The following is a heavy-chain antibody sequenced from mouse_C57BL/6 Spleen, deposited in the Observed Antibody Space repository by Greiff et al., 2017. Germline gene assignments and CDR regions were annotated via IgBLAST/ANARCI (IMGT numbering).Heavy chain of an antibody. CDR1: GYTFTSYG. CDR3: AREGGGTRYFDY. CDR2: IYPRSGNT. J-gene: IGHJ2*01. D-gene: IGHD4-1*01. Sequence: QVQLQQSGAELARPGASVKLSCKASGYTFTSYGISWVKQRTGQGLEWIGEIYPRSGNTYYNEKFKGKATLTADKSSSTAYMELRSLTSEDSAVYFCAREGGGTRYFDYWGQGTTLTVSS. V-gene: IGHV1-81*01.